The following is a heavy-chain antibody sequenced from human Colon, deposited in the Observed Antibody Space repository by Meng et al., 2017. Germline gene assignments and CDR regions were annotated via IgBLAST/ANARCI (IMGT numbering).Heavy chain of an antibody. D-gene: IGHD2-2*01. CDR3: ARNYVLPAVIGYFDL. Sequence: QGHRQEPGPGLVQPSATLSLTCTVSGGSISRGTYYWSWIRQPAGKGLEWIGRIYSSGNTNYNPSLKSRVTMSVDTSKNQFSLKLSSVTAADTAVYYCARNYVLPAVIGYFDLWGRGTLVTVSS. CDR1: GGSISRGTYY. J-gene: IGHJ2*01. CDR2: IYSSGNT. V-gene: IGHV4-61*02.